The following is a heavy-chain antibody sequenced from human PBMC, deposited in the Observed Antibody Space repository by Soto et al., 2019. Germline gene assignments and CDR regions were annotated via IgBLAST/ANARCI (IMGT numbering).Heavy chain of an antibody. CDR3: ARELDGIDV. J-gene: IGHJ6*02. V-gene: IGHV3-11*05. Sequence: GGSLRLSCAASGLTFSDYYMSWIRQAPGKGLEWVSYITSSGSYAKYAVSVQGRFTISRDNAKNSLYLQMNRLRAEDTAVYYCARELDGIDVWGQGTTVTVSS. CDR2: ITSSGSYA. CDR1: GLTFSDYY.